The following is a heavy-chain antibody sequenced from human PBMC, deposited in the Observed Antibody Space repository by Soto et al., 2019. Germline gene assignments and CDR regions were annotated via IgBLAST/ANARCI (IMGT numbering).Heavy chain of an antibody. D-gene: IGHD2-2*01. Sequence: SETLSLTCTVSGGFVNSDTHSWSWIRQTPGKRLEWIGFIYSGGSTKNPSLRSRVTMSVDTTKNQFSLKLRSVIVADTAVYHCARFVRSCSATTCSTRADVWGQGITVTVSS. CDR3: ARFVRSCSATTCSTRADV. CDR1: GGFVNSDTHS. CDR2: IYSGGST. V-gene: IGHV4-61*01. J-gene: IGHJ6*02.